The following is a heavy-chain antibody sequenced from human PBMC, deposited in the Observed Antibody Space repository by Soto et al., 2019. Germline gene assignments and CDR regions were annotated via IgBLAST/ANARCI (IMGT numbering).Heavy chain of an antibody. Sequence: PSETLSLTCTVSGGSISSGGYYWSWIRQHPGKGLEWIGYIYYSGSTYYNPSLKSRVTISVDTSKNQFSLKLSSVTAADTAVYYCARVLLPTSLGYSSSWYPGWFDSWGQGTLVTVSS. CDR3: ARVLLPTSLGYSSSWYPGWFDS. J-gene: IGHJ5*01. CDR2: IYYSGST. V-gene: IGHV4-31*03. CDR1: GGSISSGGYY. D-gene: IGHD6-13*01.